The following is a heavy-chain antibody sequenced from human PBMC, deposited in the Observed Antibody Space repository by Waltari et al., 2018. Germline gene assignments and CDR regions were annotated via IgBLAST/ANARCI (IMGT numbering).Heavy chain of an antibody. J-gene: IGHJ6*02. Sequence: QVQLVESGGGVVQPGRSLRLSCAASEFTFSSYAIHWVRQAPGKGLGWVAVISYNARNTYYVDSVKGRFTISRDNSKKMLYLQMNSLRAEDTAVYYCARDYCDRTNCHGMDVWGQGP. D-gene: IGHD2-2*01. CDR3: ARDYCDRTNCHGMDV. CDR1: EFTFSSYA. V-gene: IGHV3-30*04. CDR2: ISYNARNT.